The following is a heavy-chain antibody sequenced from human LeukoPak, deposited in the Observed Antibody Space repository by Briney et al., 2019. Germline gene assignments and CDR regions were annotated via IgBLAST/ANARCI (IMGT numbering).Heavy chain of an antibody. D-gene: IGHD5-12*01. J-gene: IGHJ4*02. V-gene: IGHV4-34*01. CDR2: INHSGST. CDR3: ARYARGYSGYAGY. CDR1: GGSFSGYY. Sequence: PSETLSLTCAVYGGSFSGYYWSWIRQPPGKGLEWIGEINHSGSTNYNPSLKSRVTISVDTSKNQFSLKLSSVTAADTAMYYCARYARGYSGYAGYWGQGTLVTVSS.